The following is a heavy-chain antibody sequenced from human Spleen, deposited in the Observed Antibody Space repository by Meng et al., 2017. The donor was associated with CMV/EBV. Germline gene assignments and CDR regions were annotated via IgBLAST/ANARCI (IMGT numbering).Heavy chain of an antibody. V-gene: IGHV1-46*01. D-gene: IGHD3-3*01. CDR3: ARGGRFLEWFFDY. CDR1: GYTVTSYY. J-gene: IGHJ4*02. CDR2: INPSGGST. Sequence: KASGYTVTSYYMHWVRQAPGQGLEWMGIINPSGGSTSYAQKFQGRVTMTRDTSTSTVYMELSSLRSEDTAVYYCARGGRFLEWFFDYWGQGTLVTVSS.